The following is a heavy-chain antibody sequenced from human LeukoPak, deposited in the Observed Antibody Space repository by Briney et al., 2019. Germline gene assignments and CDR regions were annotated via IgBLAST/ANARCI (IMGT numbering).Heavy chain of an antibody. CDR3: ARDTGFPFFDF. J-gene: IGHJ4*01. CDR1: GYTFIGYY. Sequence: ASVKVSCKASGYTFIGYYIHWVRQAPGQGLEWMGSVNPNSGVTDYAQKFQGRITMTRDTSISTAYMELNRLTSDDTAVYYCARDTGFPFFDFWGHGALVTVSS. V-gene: IGHV1-2*02. CDR2: VNPNSGVT.